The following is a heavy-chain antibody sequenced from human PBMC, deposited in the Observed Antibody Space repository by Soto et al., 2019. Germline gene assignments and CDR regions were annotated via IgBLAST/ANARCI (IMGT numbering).Heavy chain of an antibody. J-gene: IGHJ6*02. CDR1: GFSVSDNY. CDR2: FYAGGTT. Sequence: GGSLRLSCAASGFSVSDNYMNWVRQAPGKRMEWVAIFYAGGTTSYADSVRGRFTISIDKSKNAVYLQMNSLRAEDTAIYYCSKKSPGPLSGWAYAMDVWGQGTTVTVSS. CDR3: SKKSPGPLSGWAYAMDV. V-gene: IGHV3-53*01. D-gene: IGHD1-26*01.